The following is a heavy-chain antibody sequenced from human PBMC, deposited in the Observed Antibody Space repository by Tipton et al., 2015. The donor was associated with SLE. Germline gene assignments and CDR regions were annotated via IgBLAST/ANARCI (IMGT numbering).Heavy chain of an antibody. J-gene: IGHJ3*02. CDR2: IYYSGST. V-gene: IGHV4-39*07. CDR3: ARLRDSGSYHDAFDI. Sequence: LRLSCTVSGGSISSSSYYWGWIRQPPGKGLEWIGSIYYSGSTYYNPSLKSRVTISVDTSKNQFSLKLSSVTAADTAVYYCARLRDSGSYHDAFDIWGQGTMVTVSS. CDR1: GGSISSSSYY. D-gene: IGHD1-26*01.